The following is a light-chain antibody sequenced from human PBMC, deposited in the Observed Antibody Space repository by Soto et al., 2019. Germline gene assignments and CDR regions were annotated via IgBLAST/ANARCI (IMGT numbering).Light chain of an antibody. J-gene: IGLJ1*01. Sequence: QSALTQPASVSGSPGQSITISCTGTSSDVGGYNFVSWYQQHPDKAPKLMIYDVTNRPSGASNRFSGSKSGNTASLTISGLQAEDEADYYCSSDTSISTYVFGTGTKVTVL. CDR1: SSDVGGYNF. CDR2: DVT. CDR3: SSDTSISTYV. V-gene: IGLV2-14*01.